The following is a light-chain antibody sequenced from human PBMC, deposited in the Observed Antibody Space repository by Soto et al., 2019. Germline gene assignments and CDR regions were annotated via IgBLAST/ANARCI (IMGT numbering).Light chain of an antibody. J-gene: IGLJ2*01. CDR3: SSYTSSITLV. CDR2: DVS. CDR1: SSDVGGYNS. V-gene: IGLV2-14*03. Sequence: QSALTQPASVSGSPGQSITISCTGTSSDVGGYNSVSWYQHHPGKAPKLMIYDVSNRPSGVSNRFSGSKSGNTASLTIFGLQAEDDADYYCSSYTSSITLVFGGGTKLTVL.